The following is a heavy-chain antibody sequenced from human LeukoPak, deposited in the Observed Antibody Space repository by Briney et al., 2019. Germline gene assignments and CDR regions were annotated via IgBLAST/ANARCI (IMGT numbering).Heavy chain of an antibody. CDR2: ISSGDNRT. V-gene: IGHV3-23*01. CDR1: GFTFSSYA. D-gene: IGHD3-16*01. Sequence: GGSLRLSCAASGFTFSSYAMSWVRQTPGKGLEWVSVISSGDNRTYYADSVKGRFTISRDNSKNTLYLQMNSLRAEDTAVYYCAKDRGGSYAPFAHWGQGILVTVSS. CDR3: AKDRGGSYAPFAH. J-gene: IGHJ4*02.